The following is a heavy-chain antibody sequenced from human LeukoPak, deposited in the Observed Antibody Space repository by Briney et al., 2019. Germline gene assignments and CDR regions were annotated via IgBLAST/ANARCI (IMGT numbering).Heavy chain of an antibody. D-gene: IGHD4-17*01. CDR3: ARDPNGDYIGASEF. CDR2: ITSGGAP. J-gene: IGHJ3*01. CDR1: GFPFSNYA. V-gene: IGHV3-23*01. Sequence: GGSLRPSLAASGFPFSNYAVMWVRQAPGQGLEWVSAITSGGAPRYADSVKGRFTISRDNSKNTLYLQMNSLRAEDTAQYFCARDPNGDYIGASEFWGRGTVVTVSS.